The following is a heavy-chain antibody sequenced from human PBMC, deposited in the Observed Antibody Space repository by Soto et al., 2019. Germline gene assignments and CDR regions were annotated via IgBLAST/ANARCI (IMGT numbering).Heavy chain of an antibody. V-gene: IGHV1-69*06. CDR3: ARGTPDSSGPYYFDY. CDR2: IIPIFGTA. D-gene: IGHD3-22*01. Sequence: WASVKVSCKASGGTFSSYAISWVRQAPGQGLEWMGGIIPIFGTANYAQKFQGRVTITADKSTSTAYMELSSLRSEDTAVYYCARGTPDSSGPYYFDYWGQGTLVTVSS. CDR1: GGTFSSYA. J-gene: IGHJ4*02.